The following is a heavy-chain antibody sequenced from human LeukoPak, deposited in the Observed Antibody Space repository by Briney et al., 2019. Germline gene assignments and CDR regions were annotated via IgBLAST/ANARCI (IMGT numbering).Heavy chain of an antibody. J-gene: IGHJ5*02. D-gene: IGHD2-15*01. CDR2: IYYSGST. Sequence: SETLSLTCTVSGGSITSSRYYWGWIRPPPGKGLEWIWRIYYSGSTHYNPSLKSPVTLSIDTSNNHISLKLRSVTAADTAVYYCACSSCSGCSCYLIWFDPWGQGTLVTVSS. CDR3: ACSSCSGCSCYLIWFDP. V-gene: IGHV4-39*02. CDR1: GGSITSSRYY.